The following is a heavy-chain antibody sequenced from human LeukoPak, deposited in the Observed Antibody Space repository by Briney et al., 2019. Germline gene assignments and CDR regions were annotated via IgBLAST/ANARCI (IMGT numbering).Heavy chain of an antibody. CDR3: AKSWLVVVPAAGLGGFDP. CDR1: GFTFSSYG. D-gene: IGHD2-2*01. Sequence: GGSLRLSCAASGFTFSSYGMHWVRQAPGKGLEWVAVISYDGRNKYYADSVKGRFTISRDNSKNTLYLQMNSLRAEDTAVYYCAKSWLVVVPAAGLGGFDPWGQGTLVTVSS. V-gene: IGHV3-30*18. J-gene: IGHJ5*02. CDR2: ISYDGRNK.